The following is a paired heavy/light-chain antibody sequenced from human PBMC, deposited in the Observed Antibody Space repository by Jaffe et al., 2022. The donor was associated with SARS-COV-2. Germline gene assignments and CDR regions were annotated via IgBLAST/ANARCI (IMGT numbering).Heavy chain of an antibody. J-gene: IGHJ6*02. D-gene: IGHD6-13*01. V-gene: IGHV3-13*01. Sequence: EVQLVESGGGLVQPGGSLRLSCAASGFTFSSYDMHWVRQTTGKGLEWVSVIGTAGDTYYPGSVKGRFTISRENAKNSLYLQMNSLRAGDTAVYYCAGSRGSSRGKYYYGVDVWGQGTTVTVSS. CDR3: AGSRGSSRGKYYYGVDV. CDR1: GFTFSSYD. CDR2: IGTAGDT.
Light chain of an antibody. J-gene: IGKJ2*01. V-gene: IGKV2-28*01. CDR1: QSLLHRNGHNY. CDR2: LGS. Sequence: DIVMTQSPLSLPVTPGEPASISCRSSQSLLHRNGHNYLDWYLQKPGQSPQLLIYLGSNRASGVPDRFSGSGSGTDFTLKISRVEAEDVGVYYCMQALQTPYTFGQGTKLEIK. CDR3: MQALQTPYT.